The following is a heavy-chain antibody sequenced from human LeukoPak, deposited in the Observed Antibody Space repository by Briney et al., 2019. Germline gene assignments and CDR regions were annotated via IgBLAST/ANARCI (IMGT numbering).Heavy chain of an antibody. J-gene: IGHJ4*02. CDR3: ARDKPPPYYYDSSGIFDY. CDR2: IWYDGSNK. D-gene: IGHD3-22*01. V-gene: IGHV3-33*08. Sequence: GVSLRLSCAASGFTFSSFWMSWVRQAPGKGLEWVAVIWYDGSNKYYADSVKGRYTISRDNSKNTLYLQMNSLRAEDTAVYYCARDKPPPYYYDSSGIFDYWGQGTLVTVSS. CDR1: GFTFSSFW.